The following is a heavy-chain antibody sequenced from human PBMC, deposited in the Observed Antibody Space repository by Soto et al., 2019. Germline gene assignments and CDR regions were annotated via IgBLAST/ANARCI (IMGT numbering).Heavy chain of an antibody. J-gene: IGHJ3*02. Sequence: SETLSLTCTFSGGSISSYYWSWIRQPPGKGLEWIGYIYYSGSTNYNPSLKSRVTISVDTSKNQFSLKLSSVTAADTAVYYCARHNSYGDYEVDAFDSWGQGTMVTVSS. V-gene: IGHV4-59*08. D-gene: IGHD4-17*01. CDR2: IYYSGST. CDR1: GGSISSYY. CDR3: ARHNSYGDYEVDAFDS.